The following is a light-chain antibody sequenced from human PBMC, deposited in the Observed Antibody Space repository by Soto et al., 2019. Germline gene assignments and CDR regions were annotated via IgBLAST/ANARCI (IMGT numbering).Light chain of an antibody. V-gene: IGLV2-14*01. CDR1: SSDVGGYNY. CDR2: DVS. Sequence: QSVLTQPACVSGYPGQSITISCTGTSSDVGGYNYVSWYQQHPGKAPKLMIYDVSNRPSGVSNRFSGSKSGNTASLTISGLQAEDEDDYYCGSYTSSSTWVFGTGTKVTVL. J-gene: IGLJ1*01. CDR3: GSYTSSSTWV.